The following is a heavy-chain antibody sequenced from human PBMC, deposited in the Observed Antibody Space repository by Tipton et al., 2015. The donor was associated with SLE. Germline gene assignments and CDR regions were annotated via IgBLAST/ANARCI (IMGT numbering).Heavy chain of an antibody. D-gene: IGHD1-7*01. Sequence: SLRLSCAASGFTFSSYAMHWVRQAPGKGLVWVAVISYDGSNKYYADSVKGRFTISRDNSKNTLYLQMNSLRAEDTAVYYCARDPSELELTFDYWGQGTLVTVSS. CDR2: ISYDGSNK. CDR3: ARDPSELELTFDY. CDR1: GFTFSSYA. J-gene: IGHJ4*02. V-gene: IGHV3-30-3*01.